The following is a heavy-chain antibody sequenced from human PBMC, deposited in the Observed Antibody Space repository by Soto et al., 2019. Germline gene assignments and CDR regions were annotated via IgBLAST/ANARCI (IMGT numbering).Heavy chain of an antibody. J-gene: IGHJ4*02. CDR2: ISYDGSNK. CDR1: GFTFSSYA. Sequence: QVQLVESGGGVVQPGRSLRLSCAASGFTFSSYAMHWVRQAPGKGLEWVAVISYDGSNKYYADSVKGRFTISRDNSKNTLYLQMNSLRAEDTAVYYCARGDIVVVVAAADYWGQGTLVTVSS. D-gene: IGHD2-15*01. CDR3: ARGDIVVVVAAADY. V-gene: IGHV3-30-3*01.